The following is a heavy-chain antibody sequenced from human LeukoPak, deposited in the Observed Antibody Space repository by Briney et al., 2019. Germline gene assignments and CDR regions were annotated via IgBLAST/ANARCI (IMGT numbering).Heavy chain of an antibody. CDR3: TRGGKTYDFLSSSPRGYFDY. CDR1: GGSISSYY. D-gene: IGHD3-3*01. CDR2: IYYNGTI. V-gene: IGHV4-59*08. Sequence: SETLSLTCTASGGSISSYYWSWLRLPPGKGPEWIGYIYYNGTINYNPSLKNRVTLSLDTSKNQFSLNLNSVTAADTAIYYCTRGGKTYDFLSSSPRGYFDYWSQGTLVTVSS. J-gene: IGHJ4*02.